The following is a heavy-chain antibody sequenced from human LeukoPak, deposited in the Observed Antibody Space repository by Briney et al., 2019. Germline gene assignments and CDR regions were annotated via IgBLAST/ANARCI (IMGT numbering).Heavy chain of an antibody. CDR2: ISVSSSTI. J-gene: IGHJ4*02. CDR1: GLTFSKYS. D-gene: IGHD3-22*01. CDR3: ARDHPRYYYDSSGSEHDY. Sequence: QSGGSLRLSCAASGLTFSKYSMTWVRQAPGKGLEWVSYISVSSSTIYYADSVKGRFTISRDNAKISLYLQMNSLRAEDTAVYYCARDHPRYYYDSSGSEHDYWGQGTLVTVSS. V-gene: IGHV3-48*01.